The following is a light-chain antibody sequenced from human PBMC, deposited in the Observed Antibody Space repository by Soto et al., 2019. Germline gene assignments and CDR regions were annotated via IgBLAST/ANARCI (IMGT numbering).Light chain of an antibody. CDR1: QSISSSY. Sequence: EIVLTQSPGTLSLSPGEGGTLSCRASQSISSSYLAWYQQKPGQSPRLLIYAASSRATGIPDMFSGSGSGTDFTLTISRLEPEDFAVYYCQLYGGSHMFSFGQGTKLEIK. CDR2: AAS. V-gene: IGKV3-20*01. CDR3: QLYGGSHMFS. J-gene: IGKJ2*01.